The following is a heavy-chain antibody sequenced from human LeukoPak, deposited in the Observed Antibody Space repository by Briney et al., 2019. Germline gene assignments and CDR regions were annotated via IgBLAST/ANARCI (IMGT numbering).Heavy chain of an antibody. V-gene: IGHV3-33*01. CDR2: IWYDGSKK. CDR1: GLIFSHYG. Sequence: PGGSLILSCAASGLIFSHYGMHWVRQSPGKGLDWVALIWYDGSKKYYADSVKGRFTISRDNAKDTLYLQMDSLRVEDTAVYYCTVWSGSSYLEYLQHWGQGTLVSVSA. J-gene: IGHJ1*01. D-gene: IGHD1-26*01. CDR3: TVWSGSSYLEYLQH.